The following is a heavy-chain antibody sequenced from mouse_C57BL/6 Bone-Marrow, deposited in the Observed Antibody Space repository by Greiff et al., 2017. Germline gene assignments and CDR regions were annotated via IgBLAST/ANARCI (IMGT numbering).Heavy chain of an antibody. Sequence: SGAELARPGASVKMSCKASGYTFTSYTMHWVKQRPGQGLEWIGYINPSSGYTKYNQKFKDKATLTADKSSSTAYMQLSSLTSEDSAVYYCARLYYDYDGFAYWGQGTLVTVSA. D-gene: IGHD2-4*01. V-gene: IGHV1-4*01. J-gene: IGHJ3*01. CDR2: INPSSGYT. CDR3: ARLYYDYDGFAY. CDR1: GYTFTSYT.